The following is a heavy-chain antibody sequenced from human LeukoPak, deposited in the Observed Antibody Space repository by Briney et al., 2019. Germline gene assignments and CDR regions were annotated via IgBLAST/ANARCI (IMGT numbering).Heavy chain of an antibody. V-gene: IGHV1-46*01. J-gene: IGHJ6*04. CDR1: GYTFTSYY. Sequence: ASVKVSFKASGYTFTSYYMHWVRQAPGQGLEWMGIINPSGGSTNYAQKFQGRVTMTRDTSTSTVYMELSSLRSEDTAVYYCARSLGYCSSTSCSPGRYYGMDVWGKGTTVTVSS. CDR2: INPSGGST. CDR3: ARSLGYCSSTSCSPGRYYGMDV. D-gene: IGHD2-2*01.